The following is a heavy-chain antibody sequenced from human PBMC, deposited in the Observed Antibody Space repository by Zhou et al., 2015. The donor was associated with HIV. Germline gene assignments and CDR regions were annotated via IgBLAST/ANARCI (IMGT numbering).Heavy chain of an antibody. CDR2: INQFGGDT. V-gene: IGHV3-74*02. CDR3: ARDPTPAFRGWYFDL. CDR1: KFIFRNYW. D-gene: IGHD3-3*02. Sequence: VQLVESGGGVVQPGRSLRLSCAASKFIFRNYWMHWVRQAPGTGLVWVAHINQFGGDTAYADSVKGRFTISRDNAKSTLYLQMDSLRAEDTAVYYCARDPTPAFRGWYFDLWGRGTLITVSS. J-gene: IGHJ2*01.